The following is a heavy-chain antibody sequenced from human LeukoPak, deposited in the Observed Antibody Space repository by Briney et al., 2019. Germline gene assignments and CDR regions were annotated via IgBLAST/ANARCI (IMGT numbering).Heavy chain of an antibody. J-gene: IGHJ5*02. CDR3: ARAGYCSSTSCYWDWFDP. V-gene: IGHV4-4*02. D-gene: IGHD2-2*01. CDR1: GGSISSSNW. CDR2: IYHSGST. Sequence: SETLSLTCAVSGGSISSSNWWSWVRQPPGKGLEWIGEIYHSGSTNYNPSLKSRVTISVDKSKNQFSLKLSSVTAADTAVYYCARAGYCSSTSCYWDWFDPWGQGTLVTVPS.